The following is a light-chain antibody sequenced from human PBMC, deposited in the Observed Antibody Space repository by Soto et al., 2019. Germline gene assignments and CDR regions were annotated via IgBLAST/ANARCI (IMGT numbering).Light chain of an antibody. CDR3: GTWDSSLSAGQV. J-gene: IGLJ1*01. V-gene: IGLV1-51*01. CDR2: DNN. Sequence: QSVLTQPPSVSAAPGQKVSISFSGSNSNIGNNYVSWYQQLPGTAPKLLIYDNNKRPSGIPDRFSGSKSGTSATLDITGLQTGDEADYYCGTWDSSLSAGQVFGTGTKVTVL. CDR1: NSNIGNNY.